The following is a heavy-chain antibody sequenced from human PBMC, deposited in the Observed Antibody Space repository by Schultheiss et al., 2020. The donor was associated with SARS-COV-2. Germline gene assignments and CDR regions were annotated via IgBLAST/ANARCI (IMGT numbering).Heavy chain of an antibody. Sequence: SLKISCAASGFTFSSYSMNWVRQAPGKGLEWVSGISWNSGSIGYADSVKGRFTISRDNAKNSLYLQMNSLRAEDTALYYCAKTGYRFNYYYGMDVWGQGTTVTVSS. CDR1: GFTFSSYS. J-gene: IGHJ6*02. D-gene: IGHD3-9*01. V-gene: IGHV3-9*01. CDR2: ISWNSGSI. CDR3: AKTGYRFNYYYGMDV.